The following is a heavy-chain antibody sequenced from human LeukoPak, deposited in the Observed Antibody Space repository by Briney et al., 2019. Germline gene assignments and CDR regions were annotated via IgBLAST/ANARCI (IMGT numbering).Heavy chain of an antibody. V-gene: IGHV3-23*01. CDR2: ISGSGGST. CDR3: AKGHSDYGTGSDY. Sequence: GGSLRLSCAASGLTFSRYAMSWVRQAPGKALECVSVISGSGGSTHYADSVKGRFTISRDNSKNTLYLQMNTLRAEDTAVYYCAKGHSDYGTGSDYWGQGTLVTVSS. J-gene: IGHJ4*02. CDR1: GLTFSRYA. D-gene: IGHD4-17*01.